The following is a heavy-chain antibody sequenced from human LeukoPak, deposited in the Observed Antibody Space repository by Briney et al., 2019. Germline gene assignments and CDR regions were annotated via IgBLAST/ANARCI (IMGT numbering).Heavy chain of an antibody. Sequence: SETLSLTCTASGGSVSSGSYYWSWIRQPPGKGLEWIGYIYYSGSTNYNPSLKSRVTISVDTSKNQFSLKLSSVTAADTAVYYCASAHYDYVWGSYRPFDYWGQGTLVTVSS. V-gene: IGHV4-61*01. D-gene: IGHD3-16*02. J-gene: IGHJ4*02. CDR2: IYYSGST. CDR3: ASAHYDYVWGSYRPFDY. CDR1: GGSVSSGSYY.